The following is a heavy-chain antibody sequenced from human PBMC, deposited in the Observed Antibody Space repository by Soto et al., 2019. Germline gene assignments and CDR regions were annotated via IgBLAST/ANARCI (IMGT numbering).Heavy chain of an antibody. CDR2: IYYSGTT. CDR3: ARQGTRLRPIITFAAASTFDM. V-gene: IGHV4-39*01. D-gene: IGHD3-10*01. Sequence: PSETLSLTCSVSGVSISSSSYYWGWIRQPPGKGLEWIGSIYYSGTTFHNQSLKSRVSISVDTAKNHFSLNLTSVTAADTAVYYCARQGTRLRPIITFAAASTFDMWGQGTTVTV. CDR1: GVSISSSSYY. J-gene: IGHJ3*02.